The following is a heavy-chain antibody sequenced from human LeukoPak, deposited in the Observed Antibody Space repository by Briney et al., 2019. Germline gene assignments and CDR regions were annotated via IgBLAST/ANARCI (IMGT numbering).Heavy chain of an antibody. D-gene: IGHD7-27*01. J-gene: IGHJ4*02. CDR2: IIPILGIA. CDR1: GGTFSSYA. CDR3: ARSDYLGYFDY. Sequence: SVKVSCKASGGTFSSYAISWVRQAPGQGLEWMGRIIPILGIANYAQKFQGRVTITADKSTSTAYMELSSLRSEDTAVYYCARSDYLGYFDYWGQGALVTVSS. V-gene: IGHV1-69*04.